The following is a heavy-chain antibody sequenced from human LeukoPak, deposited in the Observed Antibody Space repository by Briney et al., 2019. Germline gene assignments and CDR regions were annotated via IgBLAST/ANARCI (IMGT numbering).Heavy chain of an antibody. D-gene: IGHD1-26*01. CDR3: ARRSHLVDAFDI. CDR2: IYYSGST. V-gene: IGHV4-59*08. CDR1: GGSISSYY. Sequence: PSETLSLTCTVSGGSISSYYWSWIRQPPGKGLEWIGYIYYSGSTNYNPSLKSRVTISVDTSKNQFSLKLSSVTAADTAVYYCARRSHLVDAFDIWGQGTMVTVSS. J-gene: IGHJ3*02.